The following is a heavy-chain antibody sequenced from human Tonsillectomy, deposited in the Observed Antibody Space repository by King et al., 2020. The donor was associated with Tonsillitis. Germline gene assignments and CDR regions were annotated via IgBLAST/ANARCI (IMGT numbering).Heavy chain of an antibody. CDR1: GFTCSNYK. D-gene: IGHD5-18*01. J-gene: IGHJ6*02. CDR3: ARGVDTAMVPRGMDV. V-gene: IGHV3-21*01. CDR2: LSCSSSYI. Sequence: DVQLVESGGGLVKPGGSLRLSCAASGFTCSNYKMNWVRQAPGKGLEWVSSLSCSSSYIYYADAVKGRFTISSDNPKNSLYLQMNSLRAEDTAVYYCARGVDTAMVPRGMDVWGRGTTVTVSS.